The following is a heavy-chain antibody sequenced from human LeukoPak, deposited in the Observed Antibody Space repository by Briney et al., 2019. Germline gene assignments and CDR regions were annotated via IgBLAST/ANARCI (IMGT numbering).Heavy chain of an antibody. D-gene: IGHD6-13*01. CDR2: VYYTGST. J-gene: IGHJ4*02. Sequence: SETLSLTCKVSGGSIYSSYWTWIRQPPGKGLEWIGYVYYTGSTSYNPSLKSRVLISLDTSKDQFSLILVSVTAADTAVYYCAREEGSSWSAFDYWGQGNLVTVSS. V-gene: IGHV4-59*01. CDR3: AREEGSSWSAFDY. CDR1: GGSIYSSY.